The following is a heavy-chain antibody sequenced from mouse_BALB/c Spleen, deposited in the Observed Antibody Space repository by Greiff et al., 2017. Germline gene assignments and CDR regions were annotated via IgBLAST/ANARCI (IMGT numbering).Heavy chain of an antibody. D-gene: IGHD1-1*02. CDR1: GVDFSRYW. J-gene: IGHJ2*01. CDR2: INPDSSTI. CDR3: ARDYPFFDY. Sequence: GVDFSRYWMSWVRQAPGKGLEWIGEINPDSSTINYTPSLKDKFIISRDNAKNTLYLQMSKVRSEDTALYYCARDYPFFDYWGQGTTLTVSS. V-gene: IGHV4-1*02.